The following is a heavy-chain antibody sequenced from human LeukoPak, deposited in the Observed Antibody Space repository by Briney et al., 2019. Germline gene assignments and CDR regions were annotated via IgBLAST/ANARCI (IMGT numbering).Heavy chain of an antibody. Sequence: PSETLSLTCTVSGGSISSYYWSWIRQPPRKGLEWIGYIYYSGSTYYSPSLKSRVTISVDTSKNQFSLKLSSVTAADTAVYFCAVAEMGFYFDYWGQGTLATVSS. D-gene: IGHD6-19*01. V-gene: IGHV4-59*06. CDR1: GGSISSYY. J-gene: IGHJ4*02. CDR2: IYYSGST. CDR3: AVAEMGFYFDY.